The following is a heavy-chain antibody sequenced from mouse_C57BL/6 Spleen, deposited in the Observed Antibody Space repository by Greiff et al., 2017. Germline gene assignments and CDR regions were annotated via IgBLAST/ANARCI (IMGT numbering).Heavy chain of an antibody. Sequence: QVQLQQPGAELVMPGASVKLSCKASGYTFTSYWMHWVKQRPGQGLEWIGEIDPSDSYTNYNQKFKGKSTLTVDKSSSTAYMQLSSLTSEDSAVYSCARDGNYGYFDVWGTGTTVTVSS. V-gene: IGHV1-69*01. CDR3: ARDGNYGYFDV. J-gene: IGHJ1*03. D-gene: IGHD2-1*01. CDR2: IDPSDSYT. CDR1: GYTFTSYW.